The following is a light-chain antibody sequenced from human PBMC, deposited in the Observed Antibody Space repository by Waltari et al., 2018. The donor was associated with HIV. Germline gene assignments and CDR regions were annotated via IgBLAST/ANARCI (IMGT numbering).Light chain of an antibody. Sequence: EIVMTQSPVTLSVSPGERATLSCRASPSVSSNLAWYQQKPGQAPSLLSYAASTRATGIPARFRGSGSGTEFTLTISSLRSEDFAVYYCQHYNNWLRTFGQGTKVEIK. J-gene: IGKJ1*01. CDR1: PSVSSN. CDR2: AAS. V-gene: IGKV3-15*01. CDR3: QHYNNWLRT.